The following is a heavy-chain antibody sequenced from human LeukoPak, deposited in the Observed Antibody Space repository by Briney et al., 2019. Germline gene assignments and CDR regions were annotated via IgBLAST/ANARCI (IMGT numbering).Heavy chain of an antibody. J-gene: IGHJ6*03. CDR3: AKREYSGSYDYYYYMDV. CDR2: ISGSGGST. Sequence: GGSLRLSCAASGFTFSSYGMHWVRQAPGKGLEWVSAISGSGGSTYYADSVKGRFTISRDNSKNTLYLQMNSLRAEDTAVYYCAKREYSGSYDYYYYMDVWGKGTTVTVSS. V-gene: IGHV3-23*01. D-gene: IGHD1-26*01. CDR1: GFTFSSYG.